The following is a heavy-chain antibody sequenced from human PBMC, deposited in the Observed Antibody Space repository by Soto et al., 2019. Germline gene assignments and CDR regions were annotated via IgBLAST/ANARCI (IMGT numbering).Heavy chain of an antibody. Sequence: ASVKVSCKASGYTFTGYYMHWVRQAPGQGLEWMGWINPNSGGTNYAQKFQGWVTMTRDTSISTAYMELSRLRSDDTAVYYCARETGLAAAGFDYWGQGTLVTVSS. CDR2: INPNSGGT. J-gene: IGHJ4*02. V-gene: IGHV1-2*04. CDR1: GYTFTGYY. CDR3: ARETGLAAAGFDY. D-gene: IGHD6-13*01.